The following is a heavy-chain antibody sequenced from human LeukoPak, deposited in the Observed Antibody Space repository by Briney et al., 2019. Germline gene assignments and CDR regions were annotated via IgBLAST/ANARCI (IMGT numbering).Heavy chain of an antibody. V-gene: IGHV3-23*01. D-gene: IGHD1-26*01. J-gene: IGHJ5*02. CDR1: GFTFSAYA. CDR3: ARDFSLVVGASDS. Sequence: GGSLRLSCAASGFTFSAYAMAWVRRPPGRGLEWVSTMALSGGPTHYADAVEGRFTISRDDSKSTLYLHINNLRAEDTAVYYCARDFSLVVGASDSWGKGTQVTVSS. CDR2: MALSGGPT.